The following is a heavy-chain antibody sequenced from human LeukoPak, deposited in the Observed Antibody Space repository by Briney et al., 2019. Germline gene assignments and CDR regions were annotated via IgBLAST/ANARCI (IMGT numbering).Heavy chain of an antibody. CDR3: AKIAPWGAVTTTDGFDY. J-gene: IGHJ4*02. Sequence: GGSLRLSCAASGFSFSNYAMSWVRQAPGKGLEWVSSISDSGAATYYEDSVKGRFTISRDNSKNTLYLQLNSLGAEDTAVYYCAKIAPWGAVTTTDGFDYWGQGTLVTVSS. CDR1: GFSFSNYA. V-gene: IGHV3-23*01. CDR2: ISDSGAAT. D-gene: IGHD4-17*01.